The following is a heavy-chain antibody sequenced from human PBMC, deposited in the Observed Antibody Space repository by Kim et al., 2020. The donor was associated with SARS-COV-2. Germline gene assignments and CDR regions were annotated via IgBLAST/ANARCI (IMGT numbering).Heavy chain of an antibody. CDR2: ST. CDR3: ASVWGDAFDI. V-gene: IGHV4-39*01. Sequence: STYYNPTLKSRVTISVDTSKNQFALKLSSVTDAETAVYYCASVWGDAFDIWGQGTMVTVSS. D-gene: IGHD3-16*01. J-gene: IGHJ3*02.